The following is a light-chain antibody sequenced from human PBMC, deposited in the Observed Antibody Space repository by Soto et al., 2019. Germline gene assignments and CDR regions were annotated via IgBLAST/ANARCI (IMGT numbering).Light chain of an antibody. CDR3: QVWDSSSDHVL. CDR1: TIGSKI. Sequence: SYELTQPPSVSVAPGKTARITCGGNTIGSKIVHWYQQQPGQAPALVIYYDRDRPSGIPERFSGSKSGNTATLTISGVEAGDEADYYCQVWDSSSDHVLFGGGTKVTVL. CDR2: YDR. V-gene: IGLV3-21*04. J-gene: IGLJ2*01.